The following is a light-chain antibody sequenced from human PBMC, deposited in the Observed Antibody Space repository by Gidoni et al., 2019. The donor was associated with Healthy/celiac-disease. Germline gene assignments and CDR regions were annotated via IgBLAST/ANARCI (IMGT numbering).Light chain of an antibody. CDR1: NIGSKS. CDR2: YDS. CDR3: QVWDSSSDPVV. Sequence: SYVLTQPPSVSVAPGKTARITCGGNNIGSKSVHWYQQKPGQAPVLFIYYDSDRPSGIPERFSGSNSGNTATLTISRVEAGDEADYYCQVWDSSSDPVVFGGGTKLTVL. J-gene: IGLJ2*01. V-gene: IGLV3-21*04.